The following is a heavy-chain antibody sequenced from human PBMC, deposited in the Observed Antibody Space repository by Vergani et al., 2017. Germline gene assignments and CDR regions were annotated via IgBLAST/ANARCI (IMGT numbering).Heavy chain of an antibody. CDR1: GGSISSYY. V-gene: IGHV4-59*01. J-gene: IGHJ6*03. Sequence: QVQLQESGPGLVKPSETLSLTCTVSGGSISSYYWSWIRQPPGKGLEWIGYIYYSGSTNYNPSLKSRVTISVATSKNQFSLKLSSVTAADTAVYYCARETTVTTGGYYYYYYMDVWGKGTTVTVSS. CDR2: IYYSGST. D-gene: IGHD4-11*01. CDR3: ARETTVTTGGYYYYYYMDV.